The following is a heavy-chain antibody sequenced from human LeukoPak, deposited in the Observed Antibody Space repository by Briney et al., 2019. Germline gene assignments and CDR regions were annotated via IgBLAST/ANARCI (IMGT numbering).Heavy chain of an antibody. Sequence: QAGGSLRLSCAASGFTFSSYSMNWVRQAPGKGLEWVSWISADGNIIRYADSVKGRFIISRDNTGNSLYLQMNSLRAEDTAVYYCARDPAGGYYDSSGYTTTDRPFDYWGQGTLVTVSS. V-gene: IGHV3-48*04. CDR3: ARDPAGGYYDSSGYTTTDRPFDY. D-gene: IGHD3-22*01. CDR1: GFTFSSYS. J-gene: IGHJ4*02. CDR2: ISADGNII.